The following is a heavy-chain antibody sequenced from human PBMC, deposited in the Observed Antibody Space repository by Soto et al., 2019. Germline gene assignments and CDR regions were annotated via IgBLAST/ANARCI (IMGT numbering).Heavy chain of an antibody. J-gene: IGHJ5*02. CDR2: ISGSGGST. V-gene: IGHV3-23*01. D-gene: IGHD4-4*01. CDR1: GFTFSSYA. Sequence: GGSLRLSCAASGFTFSSYAMSWVRQAPGKGLEWVSAISGSGGSTYYADSVKGRFTISRDNSKNTLYLQMNSLRAEDTAVYYCAKDLNDYSNYRWFDPWGQGTLVTVSS. CDR3: AKDLNDYSNYRWFDP.